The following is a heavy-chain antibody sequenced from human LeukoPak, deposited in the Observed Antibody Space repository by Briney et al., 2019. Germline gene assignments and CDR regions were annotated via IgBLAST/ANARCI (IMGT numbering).Heavy chain of an antibody. D-gene: IGHD5-18*01. CDR3: ASPQRGHSYGYAGPFDY. CDR2: IYYSGST. CDR1: GGSISSDC. V-gene: IGHV4-59*08. Sequence: SETLSLTCTVSGGSISSDCWSWIRQPPGKGLEWIGYIYYSGSTKYNPSLKSRVTISVDTSKNQFSLKLSSVTAADTAVYYCASPQRGHSYGYAGPFDYWGQGTLVTVSS. J-gene: IGHJ4*02.